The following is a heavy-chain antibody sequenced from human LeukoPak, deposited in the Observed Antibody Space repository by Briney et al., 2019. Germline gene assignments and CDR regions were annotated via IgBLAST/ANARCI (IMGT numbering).Heavy chain of an antibody. J-gene: IGHJ4*02. D-gene: IGHD3-22*01. CDR1: GFTFSSYS. Sequence: GSLRLSCAASGFTFSSYSMNWVRQAPGKGLEWVSSISSSSSYIYYADSVKGRFTISRDNAKNSLYLQMNSLRAEDTAVYYCARVPKSLVVVTYFDYWGQGTLVTVSS. CDR2: ISSSSSYI. V-gene: IGHV3-21*01. CDR3: ARVPKSLVVVTYFDY.